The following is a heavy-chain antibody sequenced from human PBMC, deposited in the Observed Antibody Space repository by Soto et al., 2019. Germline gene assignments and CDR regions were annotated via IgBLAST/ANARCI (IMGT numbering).Heavy chain of an antibody. Sequence: SETLSLTCAVYGGSFSGYYWSWIRQHPGKGLEWIGYIYYSGSTYYNPSLKGRVTISVDTSKNQFSLKLSSVTAADTAVYYCARTPSSGWSDYWGQGTLVTVS. D-gene: IGHD6-19*01. CDR1: GGSFSGYY. CDR3: ARTPSSGWSDY. V-gene: IGHV4-31*11. J-gene: IGHJ4*02. CDR2: IYYSGST.